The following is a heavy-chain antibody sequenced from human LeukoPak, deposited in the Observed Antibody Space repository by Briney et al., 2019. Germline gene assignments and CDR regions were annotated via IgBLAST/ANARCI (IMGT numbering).Heavy chain of an antibody. CDR1: GYSFTSYW. CDR2: IYPGDSDT. CDR3: ARRIAVAGSPFDY. V-gene: IGHV5-51*01. Sequence: GESLKISCKGSGYSFTSYWIGWVRQMPGKGLEWMGIIYPGDSDTRYSPSSQGQVTVSADKSISTAYLQWSSLKASDTAMYYCARRIAVAGSPFDYWGQGTLVTVSS. J-gene: IGHJ4*02. D-gene: IGHD6-19*01.